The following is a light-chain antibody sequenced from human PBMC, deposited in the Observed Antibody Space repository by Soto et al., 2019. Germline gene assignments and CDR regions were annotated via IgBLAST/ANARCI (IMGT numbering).Light chain of an antibody. V-gene: IGKV1-27*01. CDR3: QAFNSAPRP. CDR1: QGIREY. J-gene: IGKJ1*01. CDR2: GAS. Sequence: QMTQSPSSLCASLGDRVTITCRASQGIREYVAWYQQKPGKVPKLLIYGASTLQSGVPSRFSGSGSGTDFTLTISSLQPEDLGTYYCQAFNSAPRPFGQGTKVEIK.